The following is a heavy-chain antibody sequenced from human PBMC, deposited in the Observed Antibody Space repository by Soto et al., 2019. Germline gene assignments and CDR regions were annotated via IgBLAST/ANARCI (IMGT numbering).Heavy chain of an antibody. D-gene: IGHD7-27*01. CDR1: GFTFSSYG. CDR2: ISYDGSNK. Sequence: QVQLVESGGGVVQPGRSLRLSCAASGFTFSSYGMHWVRQAPGKGLEWVAVISYDGSNKYYADSVKGRFTISRDNSKNTLYLQMTSLRAEDTAVYYCAKPLLGPGRAYGMDVWGQGTTVTVSS. J-gene: IGHJ6*02. CDR3: AKPLLGPGRAYGMDV. V-gene: IGHV3-30*18.